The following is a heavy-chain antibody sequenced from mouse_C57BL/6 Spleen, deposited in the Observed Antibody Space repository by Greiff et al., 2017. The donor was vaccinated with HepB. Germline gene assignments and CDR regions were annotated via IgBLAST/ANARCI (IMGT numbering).Heavy chain of an antibody. Sequence: EVKLMESGGGLVQPGGSMKLSCVASGFTFSNYWMNWVRQSPEKGLEWVAQIRLKSDNYATHYAESVKGRFTISRDDSKSSVYLQMNNLRAEDTGIYYCTRLIYYYGSSYSVGFDVWGTGTTVTVSS. CDR3: TRLIYYYGSSYSVGFDV. J-gene: IGHJ1*03. CDR1: GFTFSNYW. V-gene: IGHV6-3*01. CDR2: IRLKSDNYAT. D-gene: IGHD1-1*01.